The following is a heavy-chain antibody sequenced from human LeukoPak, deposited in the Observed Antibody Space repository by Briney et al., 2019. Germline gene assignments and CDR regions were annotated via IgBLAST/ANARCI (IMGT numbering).Heavy chain of an antibody. CDR1: GGSFSGYY. Sequence: SETLSLTCAVYGGSFSGYYWSWIRQPPEKGLGWRGECNHGGSTNYNPSLKSRVTISVDTSKTQSSLQLSSPTAADTAVYSCARGPLGDIVVVPAASWFDPWGQGTLVTVSS. CDR2: CNHGGST. CDR3: ARGPLGDIVVVPAASWFDP. D-gene: IGHD2-2*01. V-gene: IGHV4-34*01. J-gene: IGHJ5*02.